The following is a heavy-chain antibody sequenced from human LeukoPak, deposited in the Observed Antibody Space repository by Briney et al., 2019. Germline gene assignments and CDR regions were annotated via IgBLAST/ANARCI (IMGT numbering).Heavy chain of an antibody. Sequence: GGLRLSCAASGLTFSSHWMHWVRQAPGKGLVWVSRITNDGSSTTYADSVKGRFTISRDNAKNMLYLQVNSLRAEDTAVYYCATRQGGNPAYWGQGTLVTVSS. D-gene: IGHD1-14*01. CDR3: ATRQGGNPAY. V-gene: IGHV3-74*01. CDR2: ITNDGSST. J-gene: IGHJ4*02. CDR1: GLTFSSHW.